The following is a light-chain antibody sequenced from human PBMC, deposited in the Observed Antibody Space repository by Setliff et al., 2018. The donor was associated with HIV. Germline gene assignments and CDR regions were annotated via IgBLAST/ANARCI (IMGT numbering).Light chain of an antibody. J-gene: IGLJ3*02. V-gene: IGLV3-21*03. Sequence: SYELTQPPSVSVAPGKTAKITCGGDDIGTKTVHWYQQKPGQAPVVVVFDDSDRPSGIPGRFSGSNSGNTPTLTISRVEAGDEADYYCQVWDRSSSHVVFGGGTKVTVL. CDR2: DDS. CDR3: QVWDRSSSHVV. CDR1: DIGTKT.